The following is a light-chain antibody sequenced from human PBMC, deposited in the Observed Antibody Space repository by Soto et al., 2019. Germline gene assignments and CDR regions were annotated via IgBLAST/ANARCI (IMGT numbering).Light chain of an antibody. CDR2: GAS. J-gene: IGKJ4*01. CDR1: QSASSSY. CDR3: QQYGSSPLT. Sequence: EIVLTQSPGTLSLSPGERATLSCRASQSASSSYLAWYQQNPGQAPRLLIYGASSRATGIPDRFSGSGSATDFTLTISRLEPEDFAVYYCQQYGSSPLTFGGGTKVDIK. V-gene: IGKV3-20*01.